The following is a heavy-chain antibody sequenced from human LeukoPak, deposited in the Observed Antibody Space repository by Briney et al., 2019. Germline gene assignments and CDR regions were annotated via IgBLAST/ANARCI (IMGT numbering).Heavy chain of an antibody. Sequence: GGSLRLSCAASGFTFSSYGMHWVRQAPGKGLEWVAFIRYDGSNKYYADSVKGRFTISRDNSKNTLYLQMNSLRAEDTAVYYCAKRQEMVYAIGNYWGQGTLVTASS. J-gene: IGHJ4*02. CDR1: GFTFSSYG. V-gene: IGHV3-30*02. CDR2: IRYDGSNK. CDR3: AKRQEMVYAIGNY. D-gene: IGHD2-8*01.